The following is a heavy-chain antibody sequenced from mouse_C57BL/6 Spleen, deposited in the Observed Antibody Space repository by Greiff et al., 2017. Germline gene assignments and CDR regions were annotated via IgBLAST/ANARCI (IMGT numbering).Heavy chain of an antibody. Sequence: EVQLQQSGAELVRPGASVKLSCTASGFNIKDDYMHWVKQRPEQGLEWIGWIDPENGDTEYASKFQGKATITADTSSNTAYLELSSLTSEDTAVYYCTTSMVTTPYWGQGTLVTVSA. D-gene: IGHD2-2*01. CDR3: TTSMVTTPY. J-gene: IGHJ3*01. CDR1: GFNIKDDY. CDR2: IDPENGDT. V-gene: IGHV14-4*01.